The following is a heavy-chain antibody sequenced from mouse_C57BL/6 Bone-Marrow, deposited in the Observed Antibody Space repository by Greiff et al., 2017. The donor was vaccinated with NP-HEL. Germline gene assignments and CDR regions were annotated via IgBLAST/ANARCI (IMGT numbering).Heavy chain of an antibody. J-gene: IGHJ2*01. Sequence: EVQLQQSGAELVRPGSSVKMSCKTSGYTFTSYGINWVKQRPGQGLEWIGYIYIGKGYTEYNEKFKGKATLTSDTSSSTAYMQLSSLTSEDSAIYFCGDYDFDYWGQGTTLTVSS. CDR3: GDYDFDY. CDR1: GYTFTSYG. D-gene: IGHD2-4*01. CDR2: IYIGKGYT. V-gene: IGHV1-58*01.